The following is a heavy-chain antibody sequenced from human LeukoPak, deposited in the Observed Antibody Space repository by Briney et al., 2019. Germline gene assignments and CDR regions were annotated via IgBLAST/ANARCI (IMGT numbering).Heavy chain of an antibody. CDR1: GYTFTDYY. V-gene: IGHV1-2*04. CDR2: INPNSGGT. J-gene: IGHJ4*02. D-gene: IGHD2-2*01. Sequence: ASVKVSCKASGYTFTDYYMHWVRLAPGRGHEWMGWINPNSGGTNYVQKFQGWVTMTRDTSINTAYMELSRLTSDDTAVYYCARANFLYCSSTSCLFDYWGQGTLVTVSS. CDR3: ARANFLYCSSTSCLFDY.